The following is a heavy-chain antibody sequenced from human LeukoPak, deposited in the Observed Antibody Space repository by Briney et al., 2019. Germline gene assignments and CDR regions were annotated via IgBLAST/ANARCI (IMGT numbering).Heavy chain of an antibody. D-gene: IGHD4-17*01. J-gene: IGHJ6*03. Sequence: SETLSLTCTVSGGSISSYYWSWIRQPAGKGLEWIGRIYTSGSTNYNPSLKSRVTMSVDTSKNQFSLKLSSVTAADTAVYYCARESVTTSYYYYYMDVWGKGTTVTISS. CDR3: ARESVTTSYYYYYMDV. V-gene: IGHV4-4*07. CDR1: GGSISSYY. CDR2: IYTSGST.